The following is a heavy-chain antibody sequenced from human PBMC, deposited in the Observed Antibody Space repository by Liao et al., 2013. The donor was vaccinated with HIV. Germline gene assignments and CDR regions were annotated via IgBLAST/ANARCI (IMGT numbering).Heavy chain of an antibody. J-gene: IGHJ4*02. CDR2: IYTSGST. CDR3: ARGRRMTTLFT. D-gene: IGHD4-17*01. Sequence: QVQLQQWGAGLLKPSETLSLTCAVYGGSFSGYYWSWIRQPPGKGLEWIGRIYTSGSTNYNPSLKSRVTMSVDTSKNQFSLKLSSVTAADTAVYFCARGRRMTTLFTWGQGSLVIVSS. CDR1: GGSFSGYY. V-gene: IGHV4-59*10.